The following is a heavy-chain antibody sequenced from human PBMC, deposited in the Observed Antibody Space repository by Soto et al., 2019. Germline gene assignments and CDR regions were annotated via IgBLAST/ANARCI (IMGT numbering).Heavy chain of an antibody. CDR2: ISYDGSNK. CDR3: ARDEIFEGGTAMAFDY. CDR1: GFTFSSYA. Sequence: QVQLVESGGGVVQPGRSLRLSCAASGFTFSSYAMHWVRQAPGKGLEWVAVISYDGSNKYYADSVKGRFTISRDNSKNTLYLQMNSLRAEDTAVYYCARDEIFEGGTAMAFDYWGQGTLVTVSS. J-gene: IGHJ4*02. V-gene: IGHV3-30-3*01. D-gene: IGHD5-18*01.